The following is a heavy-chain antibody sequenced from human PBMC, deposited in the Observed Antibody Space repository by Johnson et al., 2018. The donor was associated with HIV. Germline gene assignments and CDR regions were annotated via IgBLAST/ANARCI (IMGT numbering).Heavy chain of an antibody. D-gene: IGHD3-3*01. CDR3: ARVDDPYYKFWSGPAGAFDS. J-gene: IGHJ3*02. CDR1: GFTFSSYW. V-gene: IGHV3-74*02. Sequence: EVQLVESGGGLVQPGGSLRLSCVASGFTFSSYWMHWVRQAPGKGLMWVSRINSDGSNTTYADCVKGRFTISRDNAKNKLYLQMDSLRAEDTAVYFCARVDDPYYKFWSGPAGAFDSWGQGTMVTVSS. CDR2: INSDGSNT.